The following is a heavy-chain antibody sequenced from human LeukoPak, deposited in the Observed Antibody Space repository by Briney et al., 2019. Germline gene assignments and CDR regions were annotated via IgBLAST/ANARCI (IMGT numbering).Heavy chain of an antibody. V-gene: IGHV3-23*01. D-gene: IGHD4-17*01. J-gene: IGHJ5*02. Sequence: PGGSLRLSCAASGFTFSSYAMGWVRQPPGKGPERVSTISGSGDSTYYADSVKGRFTISRDNSKKTLYVQMSSLRAEDTAVYYCAKGFGDSRWFDPWGQGTLVTVSS. CDR3: AKGFGDSRWFDP. CDR1: GFTFSSYA. CDR2: ISGSGDST.